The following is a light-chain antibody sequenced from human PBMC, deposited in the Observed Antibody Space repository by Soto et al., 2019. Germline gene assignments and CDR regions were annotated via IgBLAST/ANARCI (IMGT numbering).Light chain of an antibody. Sequence: QAVVTQPPSVSGAPGQRVTISCTGRSSNIGAPYDVHWYQQLPGTAPKLLIYGNTNRPSGVPDRFSASRSGTSASLAITGLQAEDEADYYRQSYDSSLSGWVFGGGTKLTVL. CDR2: GNT. V-gene: IGLV1-40*01. CDR3: QSYDSSLSGWV. J-gene: IGLJ3*02. CDR1: SSNIGAPYD.